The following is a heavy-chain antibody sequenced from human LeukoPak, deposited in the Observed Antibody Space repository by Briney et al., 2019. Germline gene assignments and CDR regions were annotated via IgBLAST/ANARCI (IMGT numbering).Heavy chain of an antibody. CDR2: IYYSGST. J-gene: IGHJ4*02. Sequence: PSETLSLTCTVSGGSISSHYWSWIRQPPGKGLEWIGYIYYSGSTNYNPSLKSRVTMSVDTSKNQFSLKVSSVTAADTAVYYCARGGAAAGSYDFWGQGTLVTVSS. D-gene: IGHD6-13*01. V-gene: IGHV4-59*11. CDR1: GGSISSHY. CDR3: ARGGAAAGSYDF.